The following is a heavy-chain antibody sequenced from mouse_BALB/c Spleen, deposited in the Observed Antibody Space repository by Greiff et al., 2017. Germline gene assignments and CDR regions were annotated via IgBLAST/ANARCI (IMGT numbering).Heavy chain of an antibody. V-gene: IGHV5-6-3*01. CDR3: ARGYGRYFDY. D-gene: IGHD1-1*02. CDR2: INSNGGST. J-gene: IGHJ2*01. CDR1: GFTFSSYG. Sequence: EVNVVESGGGLVQPGGSLKLSCAASGFTFSSYGMSWVRQTPDKRLELVATINSNGGSTYYPDSVKGRFTISRDNAKNTLYLQMSSLKSEDTAMYYCARGYGRYFDYWGQGTTLTVSS.